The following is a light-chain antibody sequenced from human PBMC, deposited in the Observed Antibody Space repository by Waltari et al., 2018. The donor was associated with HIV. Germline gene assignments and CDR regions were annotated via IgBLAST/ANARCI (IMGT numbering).Light chain of an antibody. CDR1: SRDVGGYHH. CDR3: SSYAGSNTDVV. Sequence: QSALTQPPSASGSPGQSVTLSCTGPSRDVGGYHHVSCYQQHPGKPPKLMIYEVSKRPSGVPDRFSGSKSGNTASLTVSGLQAEDEADYYCSSYAGSNTDVVFGGGTKLTVL. J-gene: IGLJ2*01. V-gene: IGLV2-8*01. CDR2: EVS.